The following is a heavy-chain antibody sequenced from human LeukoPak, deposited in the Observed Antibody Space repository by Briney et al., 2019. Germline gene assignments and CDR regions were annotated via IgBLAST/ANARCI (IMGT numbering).Heavy chain of an antibody. CDR2: ITPYNGNT. Sequence: ASVKVSCKASGYTFTNYGINWGRQAPGQGLEWVGWITPYNGNTNYAQKLQGRVTMTTDTSTSTAYMELRSLRSDDTAVYYCARDPGTSLLDYWGQGTLVTVSS. V-gene: IGHV1-18*01. CDR3: ARDPGTSLLDY. CDR1: GYTFTNYG. J-gene: IGHJ4*02. D-gene: IGHD2-2*01.